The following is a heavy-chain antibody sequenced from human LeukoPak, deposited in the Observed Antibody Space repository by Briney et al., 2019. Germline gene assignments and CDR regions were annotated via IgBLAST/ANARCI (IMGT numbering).Heavy chain of an antibody. CDR2: ISYDGSNK. V-gene: IGHV3-30-3*01. CDR3: AKDKAAAGAGGAFDI. Sequence: GGSLRLSCAASGFTFSSYAMHWVRQAPGKGLEWVAVISYDGSNKYYADSVKGRFTISRDNSKNSLYLQMNSLRAEDTALYYCAKDKAAAGAGGAFDIWGQGTMVTVSS. J-gene: IGHJ3*02. CDR1: GFTFSSYA. D-gene: IGHD6-13*01.